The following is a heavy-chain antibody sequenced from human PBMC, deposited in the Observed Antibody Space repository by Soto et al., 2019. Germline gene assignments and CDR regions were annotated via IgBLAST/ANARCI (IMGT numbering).Heavy chain of an antibody. D-gene: IGHD4-17*01. CDR3: ARAVRYYFDY. V-gene: IGHV4-31*03. CDR2: IYYSGST. CDR1: FGSISGGGYY. Sequence: TLSLTCTVSFGSISGGGYYWSWIRQHPDKGLEWIGYIYYSGSTFYNPSLKSRATISVDTSKDQFSLKLSSVTAADTAVYYCARAVRYYFDYWGQGTLVTVSS. J-gene: IGHJ4*02.